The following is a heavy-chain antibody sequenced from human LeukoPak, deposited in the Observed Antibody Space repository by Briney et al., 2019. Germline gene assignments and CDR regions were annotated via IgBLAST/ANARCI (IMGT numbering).Heavy chain of an antibody. J-gene: IGHJ4*02. CDR1: GFTFSTYW. D-gene: IGHD3-10*01. Sequence: SGGSLRLSCAASGFTFSTYWMHWVCQGPGKGLVWVSRINPDGSGTSHADSVKGRFTISRDNAKNTLYLQMNSLRAEDTAVYYCARDSGSGSYSGYWGLGTLVTVSS. V-gene: IGHV3-74*01. CDR2: INPDGSGT. CDR3: ARDSGSGSYSGY.